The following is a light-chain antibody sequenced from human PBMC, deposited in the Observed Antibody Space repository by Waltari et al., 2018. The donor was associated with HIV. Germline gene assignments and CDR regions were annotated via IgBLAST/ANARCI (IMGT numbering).Light chain of an antibody. CDR2: DVT. V-gene: IGLV2-11*01. CDR1: SCEFGCYNS. J-gene: IGLJ1*01. CDR3: CSYAGNHNYV. Sequence: QSALTQPRSVSGSPGQSVTISCYGTSCEFGCYNSFSWYQHHPGKAPKLIIIDVTERPSGVPDRFSGSKSGSTASLTISGLQAEDETDYYCCSYAGNHNYVFGTGTKVTVL.